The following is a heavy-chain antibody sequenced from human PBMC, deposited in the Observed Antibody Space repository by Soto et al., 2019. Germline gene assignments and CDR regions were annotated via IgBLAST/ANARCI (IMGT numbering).Heavy chain of an antibody. CDR2: ISYDGSNK. CDR3: AKGLPLPAAMPHYPGPGHY. D-gene: IGHD2-2*01. Sequence: GGSLRLSCAASGFTFSSYGMHWVRQAPGKGLEWVAVISYDGSNKYYADSVKGRFTISRDNSKNTLYLQMNSLRAEEMAVYYCAKGLPLPAAMPHYPGPGHYWGQGTLVTVSS. CDR1: GFTFSSYG. V-gene: IGHV3-30*18. J-gene: IGHJ4*02.